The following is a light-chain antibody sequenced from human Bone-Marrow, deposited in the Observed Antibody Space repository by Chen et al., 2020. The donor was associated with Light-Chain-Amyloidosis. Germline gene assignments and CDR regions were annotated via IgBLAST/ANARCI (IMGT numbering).Light chain of an antibody. Sequence: QSALTQPPSASGSPGQSVTISSTGTSSAVGAYNYVSWYQLLPGKAPKLMIYEVTKRPSGVPGRFSGFKSGNTASLTVSGLQAEDEADYYCCSYAGADNHVFFGGGTKLTVL. CDR2: EVT. J-gene: IGLJ2*01. V-gene: IGLV2-8*01. CDR1: SSAVGAYNY. CDR3: CSYAGADNHVF.